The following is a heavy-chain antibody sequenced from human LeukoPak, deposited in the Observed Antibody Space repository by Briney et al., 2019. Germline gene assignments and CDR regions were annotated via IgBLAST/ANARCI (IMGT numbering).Heavy chain of an antibody. D-gene: IGHD6-19*01. V-gene: IGHV3-30*04. CDR1: GFTFSTYA. CDR3: ARGVRIAVAGYIDY. Sequence: GGSLRLSCAASGFTFSTYAMHWVRQAPGKGLEWVAAISYDGPNKRYADSVKGRFTISRDNSRNTLYLQMNSLRAEDTAVYYCARGVRIAVAGYIDYWGQGTLVTVSS. CDR2: ISYDGPNK. J-gene: IGHJ4*02.